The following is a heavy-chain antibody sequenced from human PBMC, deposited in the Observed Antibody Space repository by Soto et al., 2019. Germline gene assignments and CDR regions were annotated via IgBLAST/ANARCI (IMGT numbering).Heavy chain of an antibody. CDR3: AREAHTGDSDY. V-gene: IGHV3-33*01. CDR2: IWYDGSNK. Sequence: PGGSLRLSCAASGFTFSSYGMHWGRQAPGKGLEWVAVIWYDGSNKYYADSVKGRFTISRDNAKNSLYLQMNSLRAEDTAVYYCAREAHTGDSDYWGQGTLVTVSS. D-gene: IGHD4-17*01. CDR1: GFTFSSYG. J-gene: IGHJ4*02.